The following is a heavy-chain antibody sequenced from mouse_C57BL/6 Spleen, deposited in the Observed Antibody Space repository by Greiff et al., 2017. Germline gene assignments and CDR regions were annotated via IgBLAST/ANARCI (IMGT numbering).Heavy chain of an antibody. J-gene: IGHJ3*01. D-gene: IGHD2-2*01. CDR3: TTLRLWFAY. CDR1: GFNIKDDY. V-gene: IGHV14-4*01. Sequence: VQLQQSGAELVRPGASVKLSCTASGFNIKDDYMHWVKQRPEQGLEWIGWIDPENGDTEYASKFQGKATITADTSSNTAYLQLSSLTSEDTAVYYCTTLRLWFAYWGQGTLVTVSA. CDR2: IDPENGDT.